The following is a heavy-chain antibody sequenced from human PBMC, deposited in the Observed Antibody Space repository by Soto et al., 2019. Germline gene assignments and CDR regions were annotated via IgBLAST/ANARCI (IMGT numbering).Heavy chain of an antibody. CDR2: ISSSGGST. CDR3: AKDDSSWSFNWFDP. Sequence: PGGSLRLSCAASGFTFSSYAMSWVRQAPGKGLEWVSAISSSGGSTYYADSVKGRFTISRDNSKNTLYLQMNSLRAEDTAVYYCAKDDSSWSFNWFDPWGQGTLVTVSS. CDR1: GFTFSSYA. J-gene: IGHJ5*02. V-gene: IGHV3-23*01. D-gene: IGHD6-13*01.